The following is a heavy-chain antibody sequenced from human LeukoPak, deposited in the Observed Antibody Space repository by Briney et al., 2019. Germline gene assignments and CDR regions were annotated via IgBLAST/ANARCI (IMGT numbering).Heavy chain of an antibody. J-gene: IGHJ4*02. CDR2: INHSGST. CDR3: ASERKELPAFFDY. CDR1: GGSFSGYY. D-gene: IGHD1-7*01. Sequence: SETLSLTCAVYGGSFSGYYWSWIRQSPGKGLEWIGEINHSGSTNYNPSLKSRVTISVDTSKNQFSLKLSSVTAADTAVYHCASERKELPAFFDYWGQGTMVTVSS. V-gene: IGHV4-34*01.